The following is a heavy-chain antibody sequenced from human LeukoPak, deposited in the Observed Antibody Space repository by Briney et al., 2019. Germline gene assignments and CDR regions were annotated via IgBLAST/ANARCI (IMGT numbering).Heavy chain of an antibody. CDR2: IRYDGSNK. J-gene: IGHJ3*02. CDR3: AKDPNGDYIGAFDI. Sequence: GGSLRLSCAASGFTFSSYGMHWVRQAPGKGLEWVAFIRYDGSNKYYADSVKGRFTISRDNSKNTVYLQMNSLRAEDTAVYYCAKDPNGDYIGAFDIWGQGTMVTVSS. D-gene: IGHD4-17*01. CDR1: GFTFSSYG. V-gene: IGHV3-30*02.